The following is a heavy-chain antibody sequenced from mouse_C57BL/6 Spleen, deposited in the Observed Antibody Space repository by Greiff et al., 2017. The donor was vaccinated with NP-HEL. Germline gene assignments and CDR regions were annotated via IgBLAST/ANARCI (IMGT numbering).Heavy chain of an antibody. CDR2: ISNKANGYTT. CDR1: GFTFTDYY. D-gene: IGHD1-1*01. Sequence: DVMLVESGGGLVQPGGSLNLSCAASGFTFTDYYMSWVRQPPGKALEWLGFISNKANGYTTEYNASVKGQFTSSRDNSQSILYLQMNALRAEDSATYYCARRGSYLFDYWGQGTTLTVSS. J-gene: IGHJ2*01. CDR3: ARRGSYLFDY. V-gene: IGHV7-3*01.